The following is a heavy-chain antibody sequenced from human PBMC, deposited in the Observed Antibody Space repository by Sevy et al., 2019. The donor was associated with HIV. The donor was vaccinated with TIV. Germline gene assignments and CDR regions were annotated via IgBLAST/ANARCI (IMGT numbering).Heavy chain of an antibody. Sequence: GGSLRLSCAASGFTFSSYGMHWVRQAPGKGLEWVAVISYDGSNKYYADSVKGRFTISRDNSKNTLYLQMNSLRAEDTAVYYCAASGTTVTSYGMDVWGQGTTVTVSS. V-gene: IGHV3-30*03. CDR3: AASGTTVTSYGMDV. J-gene: IGHJ6*02. D-gene: IGHD4-17*01. CDR1: GFTFSSYG. CDR2: ISYDGSNK.